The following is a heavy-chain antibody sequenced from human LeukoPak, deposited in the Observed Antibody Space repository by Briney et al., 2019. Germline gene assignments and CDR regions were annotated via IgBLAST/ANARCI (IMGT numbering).Heavy chain of an antibody. CDR3: ARFGAARRAVEYYFDY. D-gene: IGHD6-6*01. Sequence: GGSLRLSCAASGFTFSSYSMNWVRQAPGKGLEWVSSISSSSYIYYADSVKGRFTISRDNAKNSLYLQMDSLRAEDTAVYYCARFGAARRAVEYYFDYWGQGTLVTVSS. V-gene: IGHV3-21*01. CDR1: GFTFSSYS. CDR2: ISSSSYI. J-gene: IGHJ4*02.